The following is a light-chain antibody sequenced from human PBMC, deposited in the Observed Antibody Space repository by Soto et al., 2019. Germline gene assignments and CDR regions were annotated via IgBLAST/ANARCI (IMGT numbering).Light chain of an antibody. CDR1: QSISIY. V-gene: IGKV1-39*01. Sequence: DIQMTQSPSSLSASVGDRVTITCRASQSISIYLNWYQQKPGKASKLLIYAASSLQSVVPSKFSGSGSGTDFTLAISSLQPEDFATYYWQQSYSTPPWTVGQWTKVEMK. CDR3: QQSYSTPPWT. CDR2: AAS. J-gene: IGKJ1*01.